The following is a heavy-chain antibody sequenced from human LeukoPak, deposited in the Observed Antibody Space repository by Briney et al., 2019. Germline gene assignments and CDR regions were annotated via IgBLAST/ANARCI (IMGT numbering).Heavy chain of an antibody. CDR3: ARGVGYGDYGDWFDP. J-gene: IGHJ5*02. V-gene: IGHV1-18*01. CDR1: GYTFTSYG. D-gene: IGHD4-17*01. Sequence: GASVKVSCKASGYTFTSYGISWVRQAPGQGLEWMGWISAYNGNTNYAQKLQGRVTMTTDTSTSTAYMELRSLRSDDTAVYYCARGVGYGDYGDWFDPWGQGTLVTVSS. CDR2: ISAYNGNT.